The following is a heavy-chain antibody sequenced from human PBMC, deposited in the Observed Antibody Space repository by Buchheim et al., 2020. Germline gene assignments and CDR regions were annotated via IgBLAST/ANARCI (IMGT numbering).Heavy chain of an antibody. CDR2: ITNIGGSP. CDR1: GFTFNTYA. J-gene: IGHJ4*02. D-gene: IGHD6-19*01. V-gene: IGHV3-23*01. Sequence: EVQLLESGGGLVQPGGSLRLSCAASGFTFNTYAMRWVRQAPGTGLEWVSSITNIGGSPYYADSVKGRFTISRDNSKSTLFLQMNSLRAEDTALYYCAKSFGTLRVAGGRDYWGQGTL. CDR3: AKSFGTLRVAGGRDY.